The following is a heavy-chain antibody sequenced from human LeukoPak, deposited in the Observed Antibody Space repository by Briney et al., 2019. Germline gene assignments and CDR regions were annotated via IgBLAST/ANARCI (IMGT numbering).Heavy chain of an antibody. CDR3: ASDYYGSGSPHV. CDR2: INHSGST. V-gene: IGHV4-34*01. CDR1: GGSFSGYY. Sequence: SETLSLTCAVYGGSFSGYYWSWIRQPPGKGLEWIGEINHSGSTNYNPSLKSRVTISVDTSKNQFSLKLSSVTAADTAVYYCASDYYGSGSPHVWGQGTLVTVSS. D-gene: IGHD3-10*01. J-gene: IGHJ4*02.